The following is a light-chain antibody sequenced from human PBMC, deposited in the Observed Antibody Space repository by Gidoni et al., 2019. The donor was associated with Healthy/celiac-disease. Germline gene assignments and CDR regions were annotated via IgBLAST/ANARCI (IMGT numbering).Light chain of an antibody. CDR3: QQSYSTPLT. CDR2: AAS. J-gene: IGKJ4*01. Sequence: DIQMTQSPSHLSASVRDRVTITCRASQSISSYLNWYQQKPGKAPKLLIYAASSLQSGVPSRFSGSGSGTDFTLTISSLQPEDFATYYCQQSYSTPLTFGGGTKVEIK. V-gene: IGKV1-39*01. CDR1: QSISSY.